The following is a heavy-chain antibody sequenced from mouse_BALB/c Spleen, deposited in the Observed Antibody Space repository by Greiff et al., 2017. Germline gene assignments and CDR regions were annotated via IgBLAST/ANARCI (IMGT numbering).Heavy chain of an antibody. CDR2: IYPGNVNT. V-gene: IGHV1S56*01. CDR3: ARSGNGNPLDY. D-gene: IGHD2-1*01. CDR1: GYTFTSYY. J-gene: IGHJ2*01. Sequence: VMLVESGPELVKPGASVRISCKASGYTFTSYYIHWVKQRPGQGLEWIGWIYPGNVNTKYNEKFKGKATLTADKSSSTAYMQLSSLTSEDSAVYFCARSGNGNPLDYWGQGTTLTVSS.